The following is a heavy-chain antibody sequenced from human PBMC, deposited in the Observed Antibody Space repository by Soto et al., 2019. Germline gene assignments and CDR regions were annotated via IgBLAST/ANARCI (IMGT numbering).Heavy chain of an antibody. CDR1: GFTFSNAW. V-gene: IGHV3-15*07. D-gene: IGHD4-17*01. Sequence: EVQLVESGGGLVKPGGSLRLSCAASGFTFSNAWMNWVRQAPGKGLEWVGRIKSKTDGGTTDYAAPVKGRFTISRDDSKNTLYLQMNSLKTEDTAVYYCTTFLTDYGEGITRCPWGQGTLVTVSS. CDR2: IKSKTDGGTT. J-gene: IGHJ5*02. CDR3: TTFLTDYGEGITRCP.